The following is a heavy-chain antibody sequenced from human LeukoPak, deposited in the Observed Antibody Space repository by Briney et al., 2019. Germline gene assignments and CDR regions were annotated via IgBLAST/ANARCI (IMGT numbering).Heavy chain of an antibody. CDR2: ISAYNSAYNGNT. Sequence: ASVKVSCKSSGYTFINYGITWVRQAPGQGLEWMGWISAYNSAYNGNTHYAQKLQGRVTMTTDTSTNTGYMELRSLRSDDTAVYYCAREYGSGSYTGIGYWGQGTLVTVSS. CDR3: AREYGSGSYTGIGY. D-gene: IGHD3-10*01. CDR1: GYTFINYG. V-gene: IGHV1-18*01. J-gene: IGHJ4*02.